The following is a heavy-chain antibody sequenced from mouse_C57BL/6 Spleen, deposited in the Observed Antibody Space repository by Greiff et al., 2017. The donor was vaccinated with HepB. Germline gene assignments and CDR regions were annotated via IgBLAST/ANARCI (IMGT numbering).Heavy chain of an antibody. CDR3: ARDAYGNPYFDY. Sequence: EVMLVESGGGLVKPGGSLKLSCAASGFTFSSYTMSWVRQTPEKRLEWVATISGGGGNTYYPDSVKGRFTISIDNAKNTLYLQMSSLRSEDTALYYCARDAYGNPYFDYWGQGTTLTVSS. D-gene: IGHD2-10*02. CDR2: ISGGGGNT. CDR1: GFTFSSYT. J-gene: IGHJ2*01. V-gene: IGHV5-9*01.